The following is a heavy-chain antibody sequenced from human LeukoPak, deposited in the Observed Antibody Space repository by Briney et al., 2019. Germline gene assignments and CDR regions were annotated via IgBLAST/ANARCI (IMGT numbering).Heavy chain of an antibody. J-gene: IGHJ4*02. CDR3: ARREGYHDSSGYYWGFDY. V-gene: IGHV4-59*01. CDR1: GGSISTYY. Sequence: SETLSLTCTVSGGSISTYYWSWIRQPPGKGLEWIGNIYHSGSTNYNPSLKSRVTISVDTSKNQFSLRLTSVITADTAVYYCARREGYHDSSGYYWGFDYWGQGTLVIVSS. D-gene: IGHD3-22*01. CDR2: IYHSGST.